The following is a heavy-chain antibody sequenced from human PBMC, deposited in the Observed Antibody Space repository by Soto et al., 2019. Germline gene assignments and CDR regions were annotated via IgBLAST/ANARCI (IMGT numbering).Heavy chain of an antibody. CDR2: IGWDDDE. J-gene: IGHJ4*02. CDR3: ARNSYDQSAYSLFPFDY. Sequence: SGPTLVNPTQTLTLTCTFSGFSLTTSAMCVSWIRQPPGGALEWLALIGWDDDEYYTTSLKTRLTISKDTSKSQVVLTMTNMDPVDTGTYYCARNSYDQSAYSLFPFDYWGQGILVTVSS. V-gene: IGHV2-70*01. D-gene: IGHD3-22*01. CDR1: GFSLTTSAMC.